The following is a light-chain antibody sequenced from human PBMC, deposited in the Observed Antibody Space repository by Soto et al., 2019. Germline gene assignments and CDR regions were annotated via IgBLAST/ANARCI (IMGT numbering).Light chain of an antibody. V-gene: IGKV3-20*01. CDR1: QSVTRY. CDR2: GAS. Sequence: EIVLTQSPGTLSLSPGERATLSCRASQSVTRYLAWYQQKPGQAPRLLIYGASSRATGIPDRFSGSGSGTDFTLTISRLEPEDFAVYYCQQYSTSPRTFGQGTKVESK. J-gene: IGKJ1*01. CDR3: QQYSTSPRT.